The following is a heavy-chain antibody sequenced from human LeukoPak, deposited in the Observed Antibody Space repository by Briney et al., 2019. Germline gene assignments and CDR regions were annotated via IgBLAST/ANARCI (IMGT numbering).Heavy chain of an antibody. CDR1: GYTLTELS. CDR2: FDPEDGET. D-gene: IGHD3-3*01. J-gene: IGHJ4*02. V-gene: IGHV1-24*01. CDR3: ATYYDFWSGYRD. Sequence: ASVKVSCKVSGYTLTELSMHWVRQAPGKGLEWMGGFDPEDGETIYAQKFQGRVTMTEDTSTDTAYMELSSLRSEDTAVYYCATYYDFWSGYRDWGQGTLVTVSS.